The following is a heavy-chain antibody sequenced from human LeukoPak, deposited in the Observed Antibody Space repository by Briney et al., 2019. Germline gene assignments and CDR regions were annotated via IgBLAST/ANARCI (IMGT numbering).Heavy chain of an antibody. D-gene: IGHD1-7*01. Sequence: PSETLSLTCTVSGGSISSSSYYWGWIRQPPGKGLEWIGSIYYSGSANYNPSLKSRVTISVDTSKNQFSLNLGSVTAADTAVYYYARDSDWNYGYFDYWGQGTLVTVSS. CDR1: GGSISSSSYY. V-gene: IGHV4-39*07. CDR2: IYYSGSA. CDR3: ARDSDWNYGYFDY. J-gene: IGHJ4*02.